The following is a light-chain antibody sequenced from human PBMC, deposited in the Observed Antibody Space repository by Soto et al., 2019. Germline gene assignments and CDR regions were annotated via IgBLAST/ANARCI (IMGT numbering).Light chain of an antibody. Sequence: QSALTQPASVSGSPGQSITISCTGTSSDVGGYDYASWYQQHPGKAPKLMIYDVSNRPSGVSNRFSGSKSGNTASLTISGLQAEDEADYYCSSYTTSSPWVFGGGTKVTVL. V-gene: IGLV2-14*01. CDR3: SSYTTSSPWV. CDR1: SSDVGGYDY. J-gene: IGLJ3*02. CDR2: DVS.